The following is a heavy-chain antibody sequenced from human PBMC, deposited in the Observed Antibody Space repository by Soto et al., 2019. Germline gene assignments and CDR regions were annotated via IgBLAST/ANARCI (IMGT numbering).Heavy chain of an antibody. CDR1: GGSIRSSSYY. CDR2: IYYSGST. D-gene: IGHD6-25*01. J-gene: IGHJ6*02. V-gene: IGHV4-39*01. Sequence: SETLSLTCTVSGGSIRSSSYYWGWIRQPPGKGLEWIGSIYYSGSTYYNPSLKSRVTISVDTSKNQFSLKLSSVTAADTAVYYCARDYYSSVNWGTTYYYGIDVWGQGTTVT. CDR3: ARDYYSSVNWGTTYYYGIDV.